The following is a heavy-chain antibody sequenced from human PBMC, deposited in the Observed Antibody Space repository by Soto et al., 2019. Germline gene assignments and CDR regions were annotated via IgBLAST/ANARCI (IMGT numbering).Heavy chain of an antibody. V-gene: IGHV3-9*01. CDR2: ISWNSGSI. J-gene: IGHJ4*02. Sequence: GGSLRLSCAASGFTFDDYAMHWVRQAPGKGLEWVSGISWNSGSIGYADSVKGRFTISRDNAKNSLYLQMNSLRAEDTALYYCAKDRESSWSYGSPFDYWGQGTLVTVSS. CDR1: GFTFDDYA. D-gene: IGHD6-13*01. CDR3: AKDRESSWSYGSPFDY.